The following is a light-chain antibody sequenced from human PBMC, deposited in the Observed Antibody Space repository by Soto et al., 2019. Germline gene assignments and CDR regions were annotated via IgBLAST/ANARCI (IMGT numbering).Light chain of an antibody. J-gene: IGKJ2*01. Sequence: EIVLTQSPGTLSLSPGERATLSCRAGKSINSYYVAWYQQKPGQAPRLLIYGTSSRATGIPDGFSGSGSGTDFTLTISRLEPEDFAVYYCQQYDNSPPYAFGQGTKLEI. CDR1: KSINSYY. CDR2: GTS. V-gene: IGKV3-20*01. CDR3: QQYDNSPPYA.